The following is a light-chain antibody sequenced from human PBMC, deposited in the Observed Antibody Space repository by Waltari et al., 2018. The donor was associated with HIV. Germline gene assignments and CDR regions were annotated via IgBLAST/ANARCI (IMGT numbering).Light chain of an antibody. CDR1: RAAIGGSNL. CDR3: CSKSTIYFGVL. CDR2: DVD. J-gene: IGLJ2*01. Sequence: QSALTHPASVSGPPGQSLTISCTGTRAAIGGSNLLSWYQHHPGKAPRLIIFDVDKRPSGISDRFSGSKSGYAASLTISGLRTEDEADYFCCSKSTIYFGVLFGGGTTLTVL. V-gene: IGLV2-23*02.